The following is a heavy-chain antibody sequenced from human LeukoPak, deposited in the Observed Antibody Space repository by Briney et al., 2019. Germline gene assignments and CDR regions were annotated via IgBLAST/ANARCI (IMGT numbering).Heavy chain of an antibody. D-gene: IGHD6-19*01. V-gene: IGHV1-2*02. CDR3: AKGRVVAGSKSLTYHWLDP. Sequence: EASVKVSCTASGYTFTGYYIHWVRQAPGQGLEWVGWINPNSGGAKYAQKFQDRVTMTRDTSISTAYMGLSRLRSDDTAVYYCAKGRVVAGSKSLTYHWLDPWGQGTLVTVSS. CDR1: GYTFTGYY. CDR2: INPNSGGA. J-gene: IGHJ5*02.